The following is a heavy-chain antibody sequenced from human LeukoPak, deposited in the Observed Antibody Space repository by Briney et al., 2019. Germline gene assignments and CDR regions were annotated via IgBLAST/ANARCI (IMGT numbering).Heavy chain of an antibody. CDR3: AKSTLNFDY. Sequence: GGSLRLSCAGSGLTFSNYAMSWVRQAPGKGLEWVSGISGSGGSTYYADSVKGRFTISRDNSKNTLYLQMNSLRAEDTAVYYCAKSTLNFDYWGQGTLVTVSS. V-gene: IGHV3-23*01. D-gene: IGHD5/OR15-5a*01. CDR1: GLTFSNYA. J-gene: IGHJ4*02. CDR2: ISGSGGST.